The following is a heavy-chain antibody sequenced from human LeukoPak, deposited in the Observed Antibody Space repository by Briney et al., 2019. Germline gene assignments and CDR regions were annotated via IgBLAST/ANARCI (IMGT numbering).Heavy chain of an antibody. Sequence: ASVKVSCKASGYTFTGYYMHWVRQAPGQGLEWMGWTSAYNGNTNYAQKLQGRVTMTTDTSTSTAYMELRSLRSADTAVYYCARVGSVPHYYYGMDVWGQGTTVTVSS. CDR3: ARVGSVPHYYYGMDV. CDR2: TSAYNGNT. CDR1: GYTFTGYY. V-gene: IGHV1-18*04. D-gene: IGHD6-6*01. J-gene: IGHJ6*02.